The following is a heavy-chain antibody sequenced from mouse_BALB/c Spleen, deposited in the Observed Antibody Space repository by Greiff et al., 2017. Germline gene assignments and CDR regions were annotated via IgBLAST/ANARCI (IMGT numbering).Heavy chain of an antibody. J-gene: IGHJ4*01. Sequence: EVMLVESGGGLVKPGGSLKLSCAASGFTFSSYAMSWVRQSPEKRLEWVAEISSGGSTYYPDSVKGRFTISRDNARNILYLQMSSLRSEDTAMYYCARRSLYYGSSPYAMDYWGQGTSVTVSS. CDR1: GFTFSSYA. D-gene: IGHD1-1*01. V-gene: IGHV5-6-5*01. CDR3: ARRSLYYGSSPYAMDY. CDR2: ISSGGST.